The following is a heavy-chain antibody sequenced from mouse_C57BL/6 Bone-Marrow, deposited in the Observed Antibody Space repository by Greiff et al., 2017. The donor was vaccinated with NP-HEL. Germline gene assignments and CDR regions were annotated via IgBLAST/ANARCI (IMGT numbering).Heavy chain of an antibody. Sequence: EVKLVESGGGLVKPGGSLKLSCAASGFTFSSYAMSWVRQTPEKRLEWVATISDGGSYTYYPDNVKGRFTISRDTAKNNLYLQMSHLKSEDTAMYYCARGLCLYYAMDYWGQGTSVTVSS. CDR2: ISDGGSYT. J-gene: IGHJ4*01. D-gene: IGHD3-3*01. CDR3: ARGLCLYYAMDY. CDR1: GFTFSSYA. V-gene: IGHV5-4*03.